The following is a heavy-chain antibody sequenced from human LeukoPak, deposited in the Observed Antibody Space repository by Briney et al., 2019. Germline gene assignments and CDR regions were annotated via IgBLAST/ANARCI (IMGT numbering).Heavy chain of an antibody. CDR3: AKAGYSYDNYFDY. Sequence: GGSLRLSCAASGFTFSSYAMSWVRQAPGKGLEWVSAISGSGGSTYYADSVKGRFTISRDNSKNTLYLQMNSPRAEDTAVYYCAKAGYSYDNYFDYWGQGTLVTVSS. CDR1: GFTFSSYA. J-gene: IGHJ4*02. V-gene: IGHV3-23*01. CDR2: ISGSGGST. D-gene: IGHD5-18*01.